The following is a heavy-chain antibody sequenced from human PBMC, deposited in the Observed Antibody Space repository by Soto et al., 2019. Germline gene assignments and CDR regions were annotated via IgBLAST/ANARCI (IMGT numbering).Heavy chain of an antibody. Sequence: GGSLRLSCAASGFTFSSYGMHWVRQAPGKGLEWVAVISYDGSNKYYADSVKGRFTISRDNSKNTLYLQMNSLRAEDTAVYYCAKDNYDSSGYYKGELDYWGQGTLVTVSS. CDR3: AKDNYDSSGYYKGELDY. CDR2: ISYDGSNK. D-gene: IGHD3-22*01. J-gene: IGHJ4*02. CDR1: GFTFSSYG. V-gene: IGHV3-30*18.